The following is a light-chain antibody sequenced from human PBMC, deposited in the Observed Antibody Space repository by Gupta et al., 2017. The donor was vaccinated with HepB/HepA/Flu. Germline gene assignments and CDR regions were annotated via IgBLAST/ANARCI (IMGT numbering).Light chain of an antibody. Sequence: TQMTQSPSSLSASVGDRVTITARASQSISSYLNWYQQKPGKAPKLLIYAASSLQSGVPSRFSGSGSGTDFTLTISSLQAEDFATYYCQQSYSTLWTFGQGTKVEIK. CDR1: QSISSY. V-gene: IGKV1-39*01. CDR2: AAS. J-gene: IGKJ1*01. CDR3: QQSYSTLWT.